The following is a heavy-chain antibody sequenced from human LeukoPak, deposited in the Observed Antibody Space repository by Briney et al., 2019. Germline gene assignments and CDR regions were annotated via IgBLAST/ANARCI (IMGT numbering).Heavy chain of an antibody. CDR3: ARRRWGYYFDY. CDR2: INHSGST. V-gene: IGHV4-34*01. D-gene: IGHD1-26*01. CDR1: GGSFSGYY. Sequence: SETLSLTCAVYGGSFSGYYWSWIRQPPGKGLEWIGEINHSGSTNYNPSLKSRVTISVDTSKNQFSLKLSSVTAADTAVYYCARRRWGYYFDYWGQGTLVTVS. J-gene: IGHJ4*02.